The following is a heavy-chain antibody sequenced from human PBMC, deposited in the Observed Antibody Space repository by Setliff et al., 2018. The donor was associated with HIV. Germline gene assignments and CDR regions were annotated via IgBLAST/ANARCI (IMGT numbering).Heavy chain of an antibody. D-gene: IGHD3-10*01. CDR2: ISGSGGDT. CDR1: GFTFSSYA. V-gene: IGHV3-23*01. J-gene: IGHJ5*02. CDR3: AKMLDIAVPQTGDRKSRIIATLDP. Sequence: GGSLRLSCAASGFTFSSYAMTWVRQAPGKGLECVAVISGSGGDTYYADSVKGRFSVSRDNSNKTLYLQMNSLRADDTAMYYCAKMLDIAVPQTGDRKSRIIATLDPWGQGTLVTVSS.